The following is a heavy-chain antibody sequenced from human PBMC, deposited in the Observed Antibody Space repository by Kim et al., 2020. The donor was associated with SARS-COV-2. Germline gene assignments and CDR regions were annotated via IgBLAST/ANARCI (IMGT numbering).Heavy chain of an antibody. CDR1: GGSFSGYY. CDR3: ASGGYSSSGDAGRNGVEH. V-gene: IGHV4-34*01. Sequence: SETLSLTCAVYGGSFSGYYLSWGRQPPGTGMGWVGEINHSGSTNYNPSLKSRIPISVDTSKNQSYLKLSSVTAADAAVYYCASGGYSSSGDAGRNGVEH. CDR2: INHSGST. D-gene: IGHD6-13*01. J-gene: IGHJ1*01.